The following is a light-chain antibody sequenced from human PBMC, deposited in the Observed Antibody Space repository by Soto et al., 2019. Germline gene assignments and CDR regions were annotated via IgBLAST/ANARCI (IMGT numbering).Light chain of an antibody. CDR1: QSVSSTY. CDR3: QQYDKSPVT. Sequence: EIVLTQSPGTLSLSPGERATLSCRTSQSVSSTYVAWYQQKPGQAPRLLIFGASNRATGIADRFSGSGSGTDFTLSITRLEPADFAVYYCQQYDKSPVTFGGGTKVEI. CDR2: GAS. V-gene: IGKV3-20*01. J-gene: IGKJ4*01.